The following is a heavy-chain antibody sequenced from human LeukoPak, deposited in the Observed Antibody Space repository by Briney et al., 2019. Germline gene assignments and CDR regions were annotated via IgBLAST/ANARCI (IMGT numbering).Heavy chain of an antibody. Sequence: ASVKVSCKASGYTFTGYYMHWVRQAPGQGLEWMGWINPSSGGTNYAQKFQGRVTMTRDTSISTAYMELSRLRSDDTAVYYCARDQGGQQIGYYDFWSGYWYYWGQGTLVTVSS. J-gene: IGHJ4*02. CDR3: ARDQGGQQIGYYDFWSGYWYY. V-gene: IGHV1-2*02. D-gene: IGHD3-3*01. CDR1: GYTFTGYY. CDR2: INPSSGGT.